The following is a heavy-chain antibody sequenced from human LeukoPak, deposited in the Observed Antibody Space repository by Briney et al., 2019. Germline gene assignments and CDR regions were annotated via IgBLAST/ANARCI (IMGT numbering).Heavy chain of an antibody. CDR2: IRYDGSNK. Sequence: PGGSLRLSCAASGFTFSSYGMHWVRQAPGKGLEWVAFIRYDGSNKYYADSLKGRFTISRDNSKNTLYLQMNSLRAEDTAVYYCAKDSYSSSWYYRFDFWGQGTLVTVSS. V-gene: IGHV3-30*02. D-gene: IGHD6-13*01. J-gene: IGHJ4*02. CDR3: AKDSYSSSWYYRFDF. CDR1: GFTFSSYG.